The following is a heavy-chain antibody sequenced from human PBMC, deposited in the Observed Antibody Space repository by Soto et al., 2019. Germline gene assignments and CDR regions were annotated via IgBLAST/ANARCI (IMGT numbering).Heavy chain of an antibody. CDR3: ARDEHYYDSSGPRSDAFDI. D-gene: IGHD3-22*01. CDR2: ISYDGSNK. J-gene: IGHJ3*02. Sequence: QPGGSLRLSCAASGFTFSSYAMHWVRQAPGKGLEWVAVISYDGSNKYYADSVKGRFTISRDNSKNTLYLQMNSLRAEDTAVYYCARDEHYYDSSGPRSDAFDIWGQGTMVTVSS. CDR1: GFTFSSYA. V-gene: IGHV3-30-3*01.